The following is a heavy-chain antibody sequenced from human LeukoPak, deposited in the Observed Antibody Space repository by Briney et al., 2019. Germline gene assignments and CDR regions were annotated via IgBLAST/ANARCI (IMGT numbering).Heavy chain of an antibody. D-gene: IGHD1-1*01. V-gene: IGHV3-48*03. CDR2: ISSSGSTI. J-gene: IGHJ4*02. CDR3: ALNEGYFDY. CDR1: GFTFSSYE. Sequence: GGSLRLSCAASGFTFSSYEMNWVRQAPGKGLEWVSYISSSGSTIYYADSVKGRFTISRDNAKNSLYLQMNSLRAEDTAVYYCALNEGYFDYWGQGTLVTVSS.